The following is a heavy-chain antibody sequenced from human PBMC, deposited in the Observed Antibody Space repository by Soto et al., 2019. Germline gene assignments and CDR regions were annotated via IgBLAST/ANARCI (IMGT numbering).Heavy chain of an antibody. J-gene: IGHJ5*02. V-gene: IGHV3-74*01. CDR2: INSDGSST. CDR3: ARDLSSDSSSWADNWFDP. D-gene: IGHD6-13*01. CDR1: TFSSYW. Sequence: TFSSYWMHWVRQAPGKGLVWVSRINSDGSSTSYADSVKGRFTISRDNAKNTLYLQMNSLRAEDTAVYYCARDLSSDSSSWADNWFDPWGQGTLVTVSS.